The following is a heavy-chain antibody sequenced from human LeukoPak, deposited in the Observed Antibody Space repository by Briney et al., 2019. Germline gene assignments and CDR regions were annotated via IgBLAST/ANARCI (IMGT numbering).Heavy chain of an antibody. Sequence: GGSLRLSCAAAGFDFNSHSMNWVRQAPGKGLEWISHIDSGGRLTYYADSVRGRFTISRDNAKNTLYLQMNSLRAEDTAVYYCARTPPYYYDSSGYSLDYWGQGILVTVSS. J-gene: IGHJ4*02. D-gene: IGHD3-22*01. CDR1: GFDFNSHS. CDR2: IDSGGRLT. CDR3: ARTPPYYYDSSGYSLDY. V-gene: IGHV3-48*04.